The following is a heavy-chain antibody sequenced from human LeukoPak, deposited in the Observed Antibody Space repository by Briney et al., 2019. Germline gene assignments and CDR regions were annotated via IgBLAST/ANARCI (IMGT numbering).Heavy chain of an antibody. V-gene: IGHV1-18*01. CDR2: ISAYNGNT. J-gene: IGHJ3*02. D-gene: IGHD3-16*01. Sequence: ASVKVSCKASGYTFTSYGISWVRQAPGQGLEWMGWISAYNGNTNYAQKLQGRVTMTTDTSTSTAYMELRSLRSDDTAVYYGARELDYVWGSYPFGAFDIWGQGTMVTVSS. CDR1: GYTFTSYG. CDR3: ARELDYVWGSYPFGAFDI.